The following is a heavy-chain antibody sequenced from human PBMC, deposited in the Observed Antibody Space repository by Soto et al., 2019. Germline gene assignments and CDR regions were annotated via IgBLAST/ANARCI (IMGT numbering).Heavy chain of an antibody. CDR1: GGSISSYY. V-gene: IGHV4-59*01. CDR3: ARGHRGRYCGGACYPNWFDP. D-gene: IGHD2-21*02. Sequence: SETLSLTCTGSGGSISSYYWSWIRQPPGKGLEGIGYIYYSGSTNYNPSLKSRVTISVDTSKNQFSLKLSSVTAADTAVYYCARGHRGRYCGGACYPNWFDPWGQGTLVTVSS. J-gene: IGHJ5*02. CDR2: IYYSGST.